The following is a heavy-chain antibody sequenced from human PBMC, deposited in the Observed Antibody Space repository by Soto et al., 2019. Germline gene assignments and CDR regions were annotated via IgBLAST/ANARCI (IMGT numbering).Heavy chain of an antibody. D-gene: IGHD2-15*01. CDR1: GYAFTSYG. Sequence: ASVKVSCKASGYAFTSYGINWVRRAPGQGFEWVGWMSTYNENKVYAQKLQGRVAMTMDAATTTAFLDLSHLRSDDTAGYYCAKDAREAAPSDVWGQGTLVTVSS. CDR3: AKDAREAAPSDV. V-gene: IGHV1-18*01. J-gene: IGHJ3*01. CDR2: MSTYNENK.